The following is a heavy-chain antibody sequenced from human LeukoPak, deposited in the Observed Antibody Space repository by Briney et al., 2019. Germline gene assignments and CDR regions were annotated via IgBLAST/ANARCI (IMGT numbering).Heavy chain of an antibody. V-gene: IGHV3-33*06. D-gene: IGHD1-1*01. CDR1: GFTFSSYG. Sequence: GGSLRLSCAASGFTFSSYGMHWVRQAPGKGLEWVAVIWYDGSNKYYADSVKGRFTISRDNSKNTLYLVLNSLRAEDTAVYYCAQGTAAQGHWGQGTLVTVSS. CDR3: AQGTAAQGH. J-gene: IGHJ4*02. CDR2: IWYDGSNK.